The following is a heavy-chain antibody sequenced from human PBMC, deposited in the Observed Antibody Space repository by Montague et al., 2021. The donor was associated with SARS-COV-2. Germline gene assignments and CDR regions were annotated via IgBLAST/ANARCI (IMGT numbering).Heavy chain of an antibody. CDR3: ARERCYCSGGSCYSGWFDP. CDR2: IYHSGST. J-gene: IGHJ5*02. Sequence: SETLSLTCTVSGYSISSGYYWCWIRQPPGKGLEWIGSIYHSGSTYYNPSLKSRVTISVATAKNQFSLKLSSVTAAATAVYYCARERCYCSGGSCYSGWFDPWGQGTLVTVSS. CDR1: GYSISSGYY. V-gene: IGHV4-38-2*02. D-gene: IGHD2-15*01.